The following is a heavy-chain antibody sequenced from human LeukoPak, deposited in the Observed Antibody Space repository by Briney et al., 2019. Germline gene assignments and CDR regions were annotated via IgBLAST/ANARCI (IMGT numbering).Heavy chain of an antibody. D-gene: IGHD2-15*01. CDR1: GYTFTSYG. CDR3: ARDLTAYCSGGSCHEGY. V-gene: IGHV1-18*01. CDR2: ISAYNGNT. J-gene: IGHJ4*02. Sequence: ASVKVSCKASGYTFTSYGISWVRQAPGQGLEWMGWISAYNGNTNYAQKLQGRVTMTTDTSTSTAYMELRSLRSDDTAVYYCARDLTAYCSGGSCHEGYWGQGTLVTVSS.